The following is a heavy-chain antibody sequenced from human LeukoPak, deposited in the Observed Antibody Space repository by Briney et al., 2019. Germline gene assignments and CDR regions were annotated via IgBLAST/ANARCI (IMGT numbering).Heavy chain of an antibody. CDR1: GFTFSTHL. J-gene: IGHJ4*02. D-gene: IGHD6-13*01. CDR3: ASERPSSSWYDY. Sequence: GGSLRLSRAASGFTFSTHLMTWVRQAPGKGLEWVANIYQDGREKYYVDSVKGRFTISRDNAKNSLYLQMNSLRAEDTAVYYCASERPSSSWYDYWGQGTLVTVSS. CDR2: IYQDGREK. V-gene: IGHV3-7*01.